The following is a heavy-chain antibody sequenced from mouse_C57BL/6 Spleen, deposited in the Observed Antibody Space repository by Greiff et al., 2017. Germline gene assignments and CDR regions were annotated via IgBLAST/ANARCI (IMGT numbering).Heavy chain of an antibody. CDR1: GYTFTSYW. J-gene: IGHJ2*01. V-gene: IGHV1-50*01. CDR2: IDPSDSYT. D-gene: IGHD2-1*01. Sequence: VQLQQPGAELVKPGASVKLSCKASGYTFTSYWMQWVKQRPGQGLEWIGEIDPSDSYTNYNQKFKGKATLTVDTSSSTAYMQLSSLTSEDSAVYYCARRDYYVNYFDYWGQGTTLTVSS. CDR3: ARRDYYVNYFDY.